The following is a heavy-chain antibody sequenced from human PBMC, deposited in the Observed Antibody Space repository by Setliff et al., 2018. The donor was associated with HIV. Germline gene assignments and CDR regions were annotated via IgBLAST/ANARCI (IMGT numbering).Heavy chain of an antibody. CDR2: IYSDDVT. D-gene: IGHD6-13*01. J-gene: IGHJ4*02. CDR1: GFRVSSNY. Sequence: GGSLRLSCAASGFRVSSNYMTWVRQAPGGGLEWVSVIYSDDVTHYIDSVKGRFTIFRDNANNTMYLQMNSLTPEDTAVYYCARYSSSWHTFDYWGQGTLVTGSS. V-gene: IGHV3-66*02. CDR3: ARYSSSWHTFDY.